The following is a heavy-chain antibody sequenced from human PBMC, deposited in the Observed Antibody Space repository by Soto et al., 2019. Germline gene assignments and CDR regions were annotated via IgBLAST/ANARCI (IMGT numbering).Heavy chain of an antibody. CDR1: GFTFSTYW. CDR3: ARGGGHTYGRLPGVY. V-gene: IGHV3-7*05. CDR2: VKQDGSEK. D-gene: IGHD5-18*01. J-gene: IGHJ4*02. Sequence: EVQLVESGGGLVQPGGSLRLSCAASGFTFSTYWMPWVRQAPGKGLEWVAHVKQDGSEKYNVDSVKGRFTISRDNAKNSLYLQMNSLRAEDTAVYYCARGGGHTYGRLPGVYWGQGILVTVSS.